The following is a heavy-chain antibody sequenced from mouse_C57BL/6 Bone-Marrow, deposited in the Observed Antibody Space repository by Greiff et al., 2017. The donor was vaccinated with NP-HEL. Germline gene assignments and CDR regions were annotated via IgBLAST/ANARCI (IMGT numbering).Heavy chain of an antibody. CDR1: GYTFTSYW. CDR2: IYPGSGSI. J-gene: IGHJ4*01. Sequence: QVQLQQPGAELVKPGASVKMSCKASGYTFTSYWITWVKQRPGQGLEWIGDIYPGSGSINYNEKFKSKATLTVDTSSGTAYMQLSRLTSEDSAVYYCARGRDYGYDESAMDYWGQGTSVTVSS. V-gene: IGHV1-55*01. CDR3: ARGRDYGYDESAMDY. D-gene: IGHD2-2*01.